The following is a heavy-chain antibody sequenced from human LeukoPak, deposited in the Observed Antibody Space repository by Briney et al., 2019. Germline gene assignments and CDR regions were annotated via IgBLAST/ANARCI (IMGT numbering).Heavy chain of an antibody. V-gene: IGHV3-23*01. Sequence: AGGSLRLSCAASGFTFSDFPMSWVRQAPGKGLEWVSAISGSGGSTYYADSVKGRFTISRDNSKNTLYLQMNSLRAEDTAVYYCAKVRSTLELTYYYYYYMDVWGKGTTVTISS. CDR3: AKVRSTLELTYYYYYYMDV. J-gene: IGHJ6*03. D-gene: IGHD1-26*01. CDR1: GFTFSDFP. CDR2: ISGSGGST.